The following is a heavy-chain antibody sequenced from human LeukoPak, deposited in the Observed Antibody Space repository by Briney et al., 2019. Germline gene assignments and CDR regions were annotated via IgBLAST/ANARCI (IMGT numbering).Heavy chain of an antibody. CDR3: ARAGYSYDVRGVYFDY. CDR1: GGSISSSSYY. V-gene: IGHV4-39*07. CDR2: IYYSGST. D-gene: IGHD5-18*01. Sequence: PSETLSLTCTVSGGSISSSSYYWGWIRQPPGKGLEWIGSIYYSGSTYYNPSLKSRVTISVDTSKNQFSLKLSSVTAADTAVYYCARAGYSYDVRGVYFDYWGQGTLVTVSS. J-gene: IGHJ4*02.